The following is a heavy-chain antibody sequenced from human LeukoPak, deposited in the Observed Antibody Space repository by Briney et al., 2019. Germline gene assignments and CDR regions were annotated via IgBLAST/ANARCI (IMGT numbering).Heavy chain of an antibody. CDR3: ARHKSITYDVFDI. V-gene: IGHV4-61*02. J-gene: IGHJ3*02. CDR2: IYTSGST. D-gene: IGHD2/OR15-2a*01. Sequence: QPSQTLSLTCTVSGGSISSGSYYWSWLRQPAGKGLEWIGRIYTSGSTNYNPSLKSRVTISVDTSKNQFSLKLSSVTAADTAVYYCARHKSITYDVFDIWGQGTMVTVSS. CDR1: GGSISSGSYY.